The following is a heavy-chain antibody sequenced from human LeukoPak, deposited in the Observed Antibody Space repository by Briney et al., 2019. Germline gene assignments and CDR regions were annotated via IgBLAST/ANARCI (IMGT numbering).Heavy chain of an antibody. V-gene: IGHV1-69*13. CDR3: AKGGLAGTDRHEFDP. J-gene: IGHJ5*02. CDR2: IIPIFGTA. CDR1: GGTFSSYA. D-gene: IGHD6-13*01. Sequence: ASVKVSCKASGGTFSSYAISWVRQAPGQGLEWMGGIIPIFGTANYAQKFQGRVTITADESTSTAYMELSSLRSEDTAVYYCAKGGLAGTDRHEFDPWGQGTLVTVSS.